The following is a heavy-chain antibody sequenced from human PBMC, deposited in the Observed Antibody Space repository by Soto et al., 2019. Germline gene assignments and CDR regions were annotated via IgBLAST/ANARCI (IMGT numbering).Heavy chain of an antibody. J-gene: IGHJ3*02. CDR3: ARGLATLPVFAFDI. D-gene: IGHD6-6*01. CDR1: GFSLTTSGVG. Sequence: QGTLKESGPTLVNPTQTLTLTCSFSGFSLTTSGVGVGWIRQSPGKALEWLALIYWSGDEHYRPSLKSRLSIVKDTSKNHVVLIMTDMDPVDTATYYCARGLATLPVFAFDIWGQETMVTVSS. CDR2: IYWSGDE. V-gene: IGHV2-5*01.